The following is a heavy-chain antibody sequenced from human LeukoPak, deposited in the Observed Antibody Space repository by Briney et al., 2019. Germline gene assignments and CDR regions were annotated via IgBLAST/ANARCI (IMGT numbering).Heavy chain of an antibody. V-gene: IGHV4-59*01. CDR2: IYNSGRT. J-gene: IGHJ4*02. Sequence: SETLSLTCTVSGGSISTYYWSWLRQPPGKGLEWIGYIYNSGRTNYNPSLESRVTISVDTSKNQFSLKLSSVTAADTAVYYCASQGDDYVFDYWGQGTLVTVSS. CDR3: ASQGDDYVFDY. D-gene: IGHD4-17*01. CDR1: GGSISTYY.